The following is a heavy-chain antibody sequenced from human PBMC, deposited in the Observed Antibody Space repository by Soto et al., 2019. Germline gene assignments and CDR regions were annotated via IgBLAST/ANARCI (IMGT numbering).Heavy chain of an antibody. Sequence: EVQLVESGGGLVQPGGSLRLSCAASGFTVSSNYMSWVRQAPGKGLEWVSVIYSGGSTYYADSVKGRFTISRHNSKNTLYLQMNSLRAEDTAVYYCACTVTTFYYYYCMDVWGKGTTVTVSS. J-gene: IGHJ6*03. D-gene: IGHD4-17*01. CDR1: GFTVSSNY. V-gene: IGHV3-53*04. CDR3: ACTVTTFYYYYCMDV. CDR2: IYSGGST.